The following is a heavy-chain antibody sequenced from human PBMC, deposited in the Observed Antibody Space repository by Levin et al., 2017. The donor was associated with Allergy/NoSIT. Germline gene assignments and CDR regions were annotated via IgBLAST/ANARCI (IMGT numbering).Heavy chain of an antibody. J-gene: IGHJ6*02. CDR2: ISGNGGST. V-gene: IGHV3-23*01. CDR3: AKPQFARNYYYYAMDV. Sequence: GESLKISCAASGFAFSSYAMNWVRQAPGKGLEWVSIISGNGGSTYYADSVKGRFTISRDNSKNTLYLQMNSLRAEDTAVYYCAKPQFARNYYYYAMDVWGQGTTVTVSS. D-gene: IGHD3-10*01. CDR1: GFAFSSYA.